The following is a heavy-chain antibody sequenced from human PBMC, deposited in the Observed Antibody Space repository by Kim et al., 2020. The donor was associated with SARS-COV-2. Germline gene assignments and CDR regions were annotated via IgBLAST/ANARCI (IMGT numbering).Heavy chain of an antibody. CDR3: TRQNVRDGYYYYYYYYGMDV. J-gene: IGHJ6*02. CDR1: GFTFSGSA. V-gene: IGHV3-73*01. D-gene: IGHD1-26*01. CDR2: IRSKANSYAT. Sequence: GGSLRLSCAASGFTFSGSAMHWVRQASGKGLEWVGRIRSKANSYATAYAASVKGRFTISRDDSKNTAYLQMNSLKTEDTAVYYCTRQNVRDGYYYYYYYYGMDVWGQGTTVTVSS.